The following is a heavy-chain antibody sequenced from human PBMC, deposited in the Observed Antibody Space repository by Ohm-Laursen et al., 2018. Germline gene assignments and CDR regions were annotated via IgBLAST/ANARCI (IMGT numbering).Heavy chain of an antibody. CDR1: GFTFDDYT. D-gene: IGHD6-13*01. CDR2: VSWDGGST. CDR3: SRGSFHYDY. V-gene: IGHV3-43*01. J-gene: IGHJ4*02. Sequence: SLRLSCTASGFTFDDYTMHWVRQAPGKGLEWVSLVSWDGGSTYYADSVKGRFTISRDNSKNSLYLQMNSLRTEDTALYYCSRGSFHYDYWGQGTLVTVSS.